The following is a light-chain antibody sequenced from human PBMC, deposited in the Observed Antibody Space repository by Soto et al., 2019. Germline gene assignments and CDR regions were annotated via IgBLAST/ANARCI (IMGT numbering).Light chain of an antibody. CDR1: QSVGSSY. J-gene: IGKJ2*01. Sequence: EIVLTQSPGTLSLSRGERAILSCRASQSVGSSYLAWYQQKPGQAPRLLIYGASSRATGIPDRFSGSGSGTDFTLTISRLEPKDVAVYYCQQYGSSPPYTFGQGTKLEIK. CDR2: GAS. CDR3: QQYGSSPPYT. V-gene: IGKV3-20*01.